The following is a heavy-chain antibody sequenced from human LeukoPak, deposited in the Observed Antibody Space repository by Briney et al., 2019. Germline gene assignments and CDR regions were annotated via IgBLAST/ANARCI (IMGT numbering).Heavy chain of an antibody. CDR3: AKDEWSIAALTFDY. J-gene: IGHJ4*02. CDR1: GFTFSSYA. Sequence: PGASLRLSCAASGFTFSSYAMSWVRQAPGKGLEWVSAISGSGGSTYYADSVKGRFTISRDNSKNTLYLQMSSLRAEDTAVYYCAKDEWSIAALTFDYWGQGTLVTVSS. D-gene: IGHD6-6*01. CDR2: ISGSGGST. V-gene: IGHV3-23*01.